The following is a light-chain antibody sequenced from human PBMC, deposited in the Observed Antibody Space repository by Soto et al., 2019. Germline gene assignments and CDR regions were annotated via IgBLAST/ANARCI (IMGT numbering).Light chain of an antibody. V-gene: IGLV2-14*01. Sequence: QSVLTQPASVSGSPGQSITISCTGTSGDVGGYYYVSWYQHHPGKAPKLIIYQVTNRPSGVSNRFSASKSGNTASLTISALQAEDEADYYCCSYSSSSTFYVFGTGTKLTVL. J-gene: IGLJ1*01. CDR2: QVT. CDR3: CSYSSSSTFYV. CDR1: SGDVGGYYY.